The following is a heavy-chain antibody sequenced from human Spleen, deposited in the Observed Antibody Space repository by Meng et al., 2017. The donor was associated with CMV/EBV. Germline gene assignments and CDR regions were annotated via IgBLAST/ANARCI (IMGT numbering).Heavy chain of an antibody. CDR3: ARAVGAFDY. CDR2: ISSSGSTI. D-gene: IGHD1-26*01. CDR1: GFNFSDYY. Sequence: LACAASGFNFSDYYRSCIRQAPGKGREWGSYISSSGSTIYYADSVKGRFTISRDNAKNSLYLQMNSLRAEDTAVYYCARAVGAFDYWGQGTLVTVSS. J-gene: IGHJ4*02. V-gene: IGHV3-11*04.